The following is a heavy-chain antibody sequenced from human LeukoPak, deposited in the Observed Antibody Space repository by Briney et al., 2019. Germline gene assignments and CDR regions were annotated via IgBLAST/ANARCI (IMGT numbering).Heavy chain of an antibody. CDR2: IQPGVSDI. D-gene: IGHD2-15*01. CDR1: GYSFTNYW. CDR3: ARREGYCSGGSCPGPDF. Sequence: GESLKISCKGSGYSFTNYWIGWVRQMPGKGLEWMGIIQPGVSDIRYSPSFQGQVTISADKSINTAYLQWSSLKASDTAMCYCARREGYCSGGSCPGPDFWGQGTLVTVSS. V-gene: IGHV5-51*01. J-gene: IGHJ4*02.